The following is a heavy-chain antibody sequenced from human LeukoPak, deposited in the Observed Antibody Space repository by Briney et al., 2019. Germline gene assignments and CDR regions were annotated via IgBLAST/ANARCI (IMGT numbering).Heavy chain of an antibody. CDR3: ARDGNDFWSGSLNWFDP. CDR1: GGTFSSYA. CDR2: ISGYKGNT. V-gene: IGHV1-18*01. J-gene: IGHJ5*02. D-gene: IGHD3-3*01. Sequence: GASVKVSCQASGGTFSSYAISWVRQAPGQGLEWMGWISGYKGNTNYAQKFQGRVTMTTDTSTSTAYMELRSLRSDDTAVYYCARDGNDFWSGSLNWFDPWGQGTLVTVSS.